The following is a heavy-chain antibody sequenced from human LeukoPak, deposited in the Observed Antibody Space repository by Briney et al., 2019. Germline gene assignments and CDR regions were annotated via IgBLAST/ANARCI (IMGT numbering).Heavy chain of an antibody. D-gene: IGHD4-17*01. CDR1: GGSISSGSYY. J-gene: IGHJ4*01. CDR3: AREWETTVTIGDYFDY. Sequence: SETLSLTCTVSGGSISSGSYYWSWIRQPAGKGLEWIGRIYTSGSTNYNPSLKSRVTISVDTSKNQFSLKLSSVTAADTAVYYCAREWETTVTIGDYFDYWGHGTLVTVSS. CDR2: IYTSGST. V-gene: IGHV4-61*02.